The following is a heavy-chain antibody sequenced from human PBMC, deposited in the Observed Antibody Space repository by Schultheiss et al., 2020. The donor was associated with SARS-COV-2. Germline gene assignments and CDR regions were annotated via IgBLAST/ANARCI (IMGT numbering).Heavy chain of an antibody. CDR2: IYYNGNT. Sequence: GSLRLSCTVSGGSINTYYWSWIRQPPEKGLEWIGYIYYNGNTNYNPSLKSRVTMSLDTSKNQFSLKLSSVTAADTAVYYCARARDIVVVVAAPTIGGNWFDPWGQGTLVTVSS. D-gene: IGHD2-15*01. CDR3: ARARDIVVVVAAPTIGGNWFDP. CDR1: GGSINTYY. V-gene: IGHV4-59*12. J-gene: IGHJ5*02.